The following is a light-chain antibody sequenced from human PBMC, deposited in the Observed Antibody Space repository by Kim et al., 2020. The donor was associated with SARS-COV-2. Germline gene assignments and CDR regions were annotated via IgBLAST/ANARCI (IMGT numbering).Light chain of an antibody. CDR3: QAWDSSTAV. CDR1: KLGDKY. V-gene: IGLV3-1*01. Sequence: SYELTQPPSVSVSPGQTASITCSGDKLGDKYACWYQQKPGQSPVLVIYQDNKRPSEIPERFSGSNSGNTATLTISGTQAMDEADYYCQAWDSSTAVFGGG. CDR2: QDN. J-gene: IGLJ2*01.